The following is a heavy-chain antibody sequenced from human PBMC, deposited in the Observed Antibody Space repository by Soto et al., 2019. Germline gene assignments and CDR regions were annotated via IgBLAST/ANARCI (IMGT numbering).Heavy chain of an antibody. J-gene: IGHJ6*02. CDR3: ARGSYTIFGVVMDV. V-gene: IGHV4-30-4*08. Sequence: SETLSLTCTVSGGSITSGGYCWTWIRQHPVKGLEWMGHIYYSGSTSYNPSLKSRITISIDTSKNQFSLKLTSVTAADTAVYYCARGSYTIFGVVMDVWGQGTMVT. CDR2: IYYSGST. CDR1: GGSITSGGYC. D-gene: IGHD3-3*01.